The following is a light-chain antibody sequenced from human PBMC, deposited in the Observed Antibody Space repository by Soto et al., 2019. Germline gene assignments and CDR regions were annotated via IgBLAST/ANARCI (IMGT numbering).Light chain of an antibody. V-gene: IGKV1-39*01. CDR3: QQSYSTPLT. Sequence: DIQMTQSPSSLSASVGDRVTITCRASQSISSYLNWYQQKPGKAPKLLIYAASSLQSGVPPRFSGSGSGTDFTLTISSLQPEDFATFYCQQSYSTPLTFGGGTKVEI. CDR2: AAS. J-gene: IGKJ4*01. CDR1: QSISSY.